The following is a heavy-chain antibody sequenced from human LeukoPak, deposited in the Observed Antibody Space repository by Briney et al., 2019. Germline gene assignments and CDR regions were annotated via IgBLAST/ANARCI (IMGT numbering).Heavy chain of an antibody. CDR1: GFTFSSSW. CDR3: ARDLIHSGSSALDY. CDR2: IKQDGSEK. V-gene: IGHV3-7*01. J-gene: IGHJ4*02. D-gene: IGHD1-26*01. Sequence: GGSLRLSCAASGFTFSSSWMSWVRQAPGKGLGWVANIKQDGSEKYSVHSVKGRFTIASDNAKNSLYLQMDSLRAEDTAVYYCARDLIHSGSSALDYWGQGTLVTVSS.